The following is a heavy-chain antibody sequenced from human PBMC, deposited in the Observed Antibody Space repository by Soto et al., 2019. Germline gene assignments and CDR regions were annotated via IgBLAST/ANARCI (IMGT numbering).Heavy chain of an antibody. J-gene: IGHJ4*02. V-gene: IGHV3-30*03. CDR1: GFTFISYG. D-gene: IGHD3-10*01. CDR3: ARDGVRGWQQTYFFDR. CDR2: ISYDGINT. Sequence: PGGSLRLSCAASGFTFISYGMHWVRQAPGKGPQWIAIISYDGINTYYEDSVKGRFTISRDNSKNTLYLQMNRLRAEDTAIYYCARDGVRGWQQTYFFDRWGQGTLVTVSS.